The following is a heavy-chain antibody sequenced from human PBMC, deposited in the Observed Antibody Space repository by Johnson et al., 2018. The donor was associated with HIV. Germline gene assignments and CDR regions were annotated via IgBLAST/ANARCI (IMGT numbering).Heavy chain of an antibody. J-gene: IGHJ3*02. D-gene: IGHD3-9*01. V-gene: IGHV3-66*01. CDR1: GFTVSRNY. Sequence: VQLVESGGGLVQPGGSLRLSCAASGFTVSRNYMSWVRQAPGKGLEWVSVIYSGGSTHFADSVKGRFTISRDNSKKTVYLQMNSLRAEDTAVCYCAWGYILTGYSGAFDMWGQGTMVTVSS. CDR3: AWGYILTGYSGAFDM. CDR2: IYSGGST.